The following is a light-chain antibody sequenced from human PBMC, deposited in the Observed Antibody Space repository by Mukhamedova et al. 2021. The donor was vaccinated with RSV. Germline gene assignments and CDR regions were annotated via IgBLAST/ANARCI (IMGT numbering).Light chain of an antibody. Sequence: SSLLIYGNSNRPSGVPDRFSGSKSGTSASLAITGLQAEDEADYYCQSYDSSHVFGTGTKVT. J-gene: IGLJ1*01. CDR3: QSYDSSHV. V-gene: IGLV1-40*01. CDR2: GNS.